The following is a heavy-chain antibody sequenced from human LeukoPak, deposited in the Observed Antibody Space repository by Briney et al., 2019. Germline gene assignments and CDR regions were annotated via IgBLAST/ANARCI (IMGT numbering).Heavy chain of an antibody. CDR3: TRHYYDSSGYYSFDY. Sequence: PGGSLRLSCAASGFTFSGSAMHWVRQASGKGLEWVGRIRSKANSYATAYAASVKGRFTISRDDSKNTAYLQMNSLKTEDTAVYYCTRHYYDSSGYYSFDYWGQRTMVTVSS. D-gene: IGHD3-22*01. CDR2: IRSKANSYAT. V-gene: IGHV3-73*01. CDR1: GFTFSGSA. J-gene: IGHJ4*02.